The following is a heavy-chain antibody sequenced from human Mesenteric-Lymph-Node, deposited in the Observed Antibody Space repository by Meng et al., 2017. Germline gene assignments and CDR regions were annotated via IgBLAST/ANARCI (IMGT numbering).Heavy chain of an antibody. D-gene: IGHD6-13*01. CDR2: ISGYDGNT. J-gene: IGHJ4*02. CDR1: GYTFTTYG. CDR3: ARDRSSSDY. Sequence: QVPLVQAGAEVNKPVASLKISCKASGYTFTTYGISWVRQAPGQGLEWMGWISGYDGNTNYAQNLQGRVTMTRYTSTNTAYMELRSLRSDDTAVYYCARDRSSSDYWGQGTLVTVSS. V-gene: IGHV1-18*04.